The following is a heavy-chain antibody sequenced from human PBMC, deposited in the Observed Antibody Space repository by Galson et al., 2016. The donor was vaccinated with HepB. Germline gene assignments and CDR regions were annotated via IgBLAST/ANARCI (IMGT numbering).Heavy chain of an antibody. V-gene: IGHV3-48*02. Sequence: SLRLSCAASGFTFTSYSMSWVRQVPGKGLEWVSYIGSSPGTVYYADSVRGRFTISRDNAKNSLYLQMDSLRDEDTAVYYCARDPLGDRYALVRYFDYWGQGTLVTVSS. CDR3: ARDPLGDRYALVRYFDY. D-gene: IGHD3-16*01. CDR1: GFTFTSYS. CDR2: IGSSPGTV. J-gene: IGHJ4*02.